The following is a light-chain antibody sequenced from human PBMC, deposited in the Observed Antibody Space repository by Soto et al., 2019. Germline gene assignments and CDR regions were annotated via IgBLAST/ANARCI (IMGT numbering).Light chain of an antibody. Sequence: DIVLTQSPGTLSLSPGERATLSCRASQSVSSTFFAWYQQKPGQAPRLLMFGASNRATGIPDRFSGSGSGTDFTLTISRLEPEDFAMYYCQQYGSSLFTFGPGTKVDFK. CDR2: GAS. CDR1: QSVSSTF. CDR3: QQYGSSLFT. J-gene: IGKJ3*01. V-gene: IGKV3-20*01.